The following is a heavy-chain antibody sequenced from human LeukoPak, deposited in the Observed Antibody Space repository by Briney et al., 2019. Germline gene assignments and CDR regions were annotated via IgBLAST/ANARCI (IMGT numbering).Heavy chain of an antibody. CDR1: GGSISSGGYY. V-gene: IGHV4-31*03. D-gene: IGHD1-26*01. CDR3: ARDNGGSYYY. J-gene: IGHJ4*02. CDR2: IYYSGST. Sequence: PSETLSLTCTVSGGSISSGGYYWSWIRQHPGKGLEWIGYIYYSGSTYYNPSLKSRVTISVDTSKYQFSLKLSSVTAADTAVYYCARDNGGSYYYWGQGTLVTVSS.